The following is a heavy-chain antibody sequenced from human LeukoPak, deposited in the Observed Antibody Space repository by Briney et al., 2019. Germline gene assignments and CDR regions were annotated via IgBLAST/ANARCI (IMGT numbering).Heavy chain of an antibody. Sequence: SETLSLTCTVSGGSIRSSYYYWGWIRQPPGKGLEWIGSIYYSGSTYYNPSLKSRVTISVDTSKNQFSLKLSSVTAADTAVYYCARQGIVVVTAIYPGYYFDYWGQGTLVTVSS. CDR2: IYYSGST. J-gene: IGHJ4*02. CDR3: ARQGIVVVTAIYPGYYFDY. D-gene: IGHD2-21*02. CDR1: GGSIRSSYYY. V-gene: IGHV4-39*01.